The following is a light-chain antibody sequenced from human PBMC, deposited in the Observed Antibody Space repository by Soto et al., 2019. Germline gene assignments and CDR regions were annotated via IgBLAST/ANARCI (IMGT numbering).Light chain of an antibody. CDR1: SSDVGSYDL. V-gene: IGLV2-23*01. J-gene: IGLJ1*01. CDR3: SSYADHTIYV. CDR2: EGT. Sequence: QSVLTQPASVSGSPGQSITISCTGTSSDVGSYDLVSWYQQAPGKAPKLIIYEGTKRPSGVSHRFSGSKSGNTASLTISGLQAEDEADYYCSSYADHTIYVFGTGTKVTVL.